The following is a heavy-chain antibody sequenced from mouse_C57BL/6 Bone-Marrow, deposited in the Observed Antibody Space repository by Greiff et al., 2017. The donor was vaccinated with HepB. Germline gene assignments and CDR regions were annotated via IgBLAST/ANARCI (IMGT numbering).Heavy chain of an antibody. V-gene: IGHV1-61*01. CDR2: IYPSDSET. CDR3: ARGEFHYYGSSHFDY. Sequence: QVQLQQPGAELVRPGSSVKLSCKASGYTFTSYWMDWVKQRPGQGLEWIGNIYPSDSETHYNQKFKDKATLTVDKSSSTAYMQLSSLTSEYSAVYYCARGEFHYYGSSHFDYWGQGTTLTVSS. D-gene: IGHD1-1*01. J-gene: IGHJ2*01. CDR1: GYTFTSYW.